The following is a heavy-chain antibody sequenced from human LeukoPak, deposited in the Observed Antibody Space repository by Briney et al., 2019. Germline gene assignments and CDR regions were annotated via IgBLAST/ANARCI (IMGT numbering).Heavy chain of an antibody. CDR1: GFTFSSYA. Sequence: PGGSLRLSCAASGFTFSSYAMHWVRQAPGKGLEWVVVISYDGSNKYYADSVKGRFTISRDNSKNTLYLQMNSLRAEDTAVYYCASQWLGTGDYWGQGTLVTVSS. V-gene: IGHV3-30-3*01. CDR3: ASQWLGTGDY. CDR2: ISYDGSNK. D-gene: IGHD6-19*01. J-gene: IGHJ4*02.